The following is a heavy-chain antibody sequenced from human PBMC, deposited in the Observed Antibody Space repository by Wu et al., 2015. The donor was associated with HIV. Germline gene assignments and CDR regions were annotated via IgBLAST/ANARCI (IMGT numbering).Heavy chain of an antibody. V-gene: IGHV1-2*02. CDR2: INPNSGGT. J-gene: IGHJ6*02. CDR1: GYTFTGYY. CDR3: ARVVVPAASNMYYYGMDV. Sequence: QVQLVQSGAEVKKPGASVKVSCKASGYTFTGYYMHWVRQAPGQGLEWMGWINPNSGGTNYAQKFQGRVTMTRDTSISTAYMELSRLRSDDTAVYYCARVVVPAASNMYYYGMDVWGQGTTVHRLL. D-gene: IGHD2-2*01.